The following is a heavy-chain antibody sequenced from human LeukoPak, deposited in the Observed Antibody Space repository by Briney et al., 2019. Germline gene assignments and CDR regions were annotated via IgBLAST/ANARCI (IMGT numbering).Heavy chain of an antibody. J-gene: IGHJ3*02. CDR2: ISSSGSTI. D-gene: IGHD6-19*01. V-gene: IGHV3-48*03. CDR1: GFTFSSYE. Sequence: GGSLRLSCAASGFTFSSYEINWVRQAPGKGLEWVSYISSSGSTIYYADSVKGRFTISRDNAKNSLYLQMNSLSAEDTAVYYCAREPRRRIAVAGTSDAFDIWGQGTMVTVSS. CDR3: AREPRRRIAVAGTSDAFDI.